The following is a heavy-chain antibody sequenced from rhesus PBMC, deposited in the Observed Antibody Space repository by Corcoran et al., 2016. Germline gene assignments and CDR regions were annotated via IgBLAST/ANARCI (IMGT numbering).Heavy chain of an antibody. CDR3: ARVWVPWSDYYDGGGNYFDY. CDR2: IGGSSGST. Sequence: QVQLQESGPGLVKPSATLSLTCAVSGYSISSGYGWSWIRQSPGKGLEWIGYIGGSSGSTNYNPSLKSRVTISKDTSKNQFSLKLSSVTAADTAVYYCARVWVPWSDYYDGGGNYFDYWGQGVLVTVSS. J-gene: IGHJ4*01. CDR1: GYSISSGYG. V-gene: IGHV4-127*01. D-gene: IGHD3-22*01.